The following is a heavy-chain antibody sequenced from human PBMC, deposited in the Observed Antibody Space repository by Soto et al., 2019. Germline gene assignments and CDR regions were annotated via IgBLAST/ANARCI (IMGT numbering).Heavy chain of an antibody. Sequence: SETLSLTCAVYGGSFSGYYWTWIRQPPGTGLEWIGEINHSGSTNYNPSLKSRVAISVDTSKDQFSLKLTSVTAADTAVYYCARDKITGLFDYWGQGTLVTVSS. V-gene: IGHV4-34*01. J-gene: IGHJ4*02. D-gene: IGHD2-8*02. CDR1: GGSFSGYY. CDR2: INHSGST. CDR3: ARDKITGLFDY.